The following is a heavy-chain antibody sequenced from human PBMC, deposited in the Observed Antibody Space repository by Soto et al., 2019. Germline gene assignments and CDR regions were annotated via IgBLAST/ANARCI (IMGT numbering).Heavy chain of an antibody. V-gene: IGHV4-38-2*01. Sequence: PSETLSLTCAVSGYSISSGYYWGWIRQPPGKGLEWIGSIYHSGSTYYNPSLKSRVTISVDTSKNQFSLKLSSVTAADTAVYYCASSGVVGRYFDYWGQGTLVTVSS. CDR2: IYHSGST. J-gene: IGHJ4*02. CDR3: ASSGVVGRYFDY. D-gene: IGHD2-15*01. CDR1: GYSISSGYY.